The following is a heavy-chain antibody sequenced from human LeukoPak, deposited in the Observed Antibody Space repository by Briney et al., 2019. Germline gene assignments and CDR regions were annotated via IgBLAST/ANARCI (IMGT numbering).Heavy chain of an antibody. Sequence: SQTLSLTCTVSGGSISSGSYYWSWIRQPAGKGLEWIGRIYTSGSTNYNPSLKSRVTISVDTSKNQFSLKLSSVTAADTAVSYCAVGGLAGDYWGLGTLVTVSS. J-gene: IGHJ4*02. CDR2: IYTSGST. CDR1: GGSISSGSYY. CDR3: AVGGLAGDY. V-gene: IGHV4-61*02.